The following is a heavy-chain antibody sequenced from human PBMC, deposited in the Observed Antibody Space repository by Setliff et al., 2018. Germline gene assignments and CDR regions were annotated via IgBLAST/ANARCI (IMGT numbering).Heavy chain of an antibody. Sequence: SETLSLTCTVSGGSIGSSFWNWIRQSPGKGLEWIGYKSNRGDTNSNPSLRGRLTMSVDTSKSQFSLNLTSVTAADTAVYFCARAVDSSGYFPYWYFDLWGRGALVPSPQ. CDR3: ARAVDSSGYFPYWYFDL. J-gene: IGHJ2*01. CDR1: GGSIGSSF. D-gene: IGHD3-22*01. CDR2: KSNRGDT. V-gene: IGHV4-59*01.